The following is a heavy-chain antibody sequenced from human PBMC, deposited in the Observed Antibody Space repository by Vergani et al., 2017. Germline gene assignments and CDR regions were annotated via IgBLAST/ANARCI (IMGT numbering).Heavy chain of an antibody. CDR2: ISARYPST. CDR3: ARFSMVTPPYLRGGFDC. V-gene: IGHV3-23*01. J-gene: IGHJ4*02. Sequence: EVQLLQSGGGVIQPGGSVRLSCAASGFTFSACPMTWVRQAPGKGLEWVSAISARYPSTYYADSVKGRFTISRDNSKNMLYLQMNSLRAEDTAVYYCARFSMVTPPYLRGGFDCWAREPWSPSPQ. CDR1: GFTFSACP. D-gene: IGHD5-18*01.